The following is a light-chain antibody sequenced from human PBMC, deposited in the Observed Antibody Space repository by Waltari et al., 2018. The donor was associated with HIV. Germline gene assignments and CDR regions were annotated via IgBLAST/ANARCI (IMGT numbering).Light chain of an antibody. J-gene: IGLJ3*02. CDR1: SGSVSTGHF. CDR2: DVN. Sequence: QTVVTQEPSFSVSPGGTVTLTCALTSGSVSTGHFPNWYRQAPGQSPRTLMYDVNSRCSGVPDLFSGSITGGKAVLTITGAQADDECVYYCLLFVSGSWVFGGGTKVTV. CDR3: LLFVSGSWV. V-gene: IGLV8-61*01.